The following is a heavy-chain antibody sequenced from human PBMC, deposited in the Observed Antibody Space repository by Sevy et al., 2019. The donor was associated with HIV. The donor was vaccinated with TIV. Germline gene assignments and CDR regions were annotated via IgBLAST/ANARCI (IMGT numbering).Heavy chain of an antibody. CDR1: GFSFSTYW. V-gene: IGHV3-7*01. Sequence: GGSLRLSCAASGFSFSTYWMTWVRQAPGKGLEWVATMNQDGTEREYVDSVKGRFTISRDNTKTSLFLQMNSLSAADTGVYYCVKEGLGGFSYSLDRWGQGTLVTVSS. CDR2: MNQDGTER. CDR3: VKEGLGGFSYSLDR. D-gene: IGHD3-16*01. J-gene: IGHJ4*02.